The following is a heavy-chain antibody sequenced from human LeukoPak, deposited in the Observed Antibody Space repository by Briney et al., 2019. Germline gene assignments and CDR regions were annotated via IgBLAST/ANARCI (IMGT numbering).Heavy chain of an antibody. J-gene: IGHJ6*03. CDR3: ARGSPAANRYYYYYMDV. Sequence: ASVKVSCKASGYTFTSYGISWVRQDPGQGLEWMGWISAYNGNTNYAQKLQGRVTMTTDTSTSTAYMELRSLRSDDTAVYYCARGSPAANRYYYYYMDVWGKGTTVTVSS. D-gene: IGHD2-2*01. CDR1: GYTFTSYG. CDR2: ISAYNGNT. V-gene: IGHV1-18*01.